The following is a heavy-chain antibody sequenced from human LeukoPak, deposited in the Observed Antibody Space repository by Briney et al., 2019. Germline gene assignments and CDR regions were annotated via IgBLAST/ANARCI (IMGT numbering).Heavy chain of an antibody. J-gene: IGHJ4*02. CDR2: ISGSGGRT. V-gene: IGHV3-23*01. CDR1: GFTFSSYA. CDR3: ARALPAAKYYFNY. Sequence: GGSLRLSCAASGFTFSSYAMSWVRQAPGKGLEWVSAISGSGGRTYYADSVKGRFTISRDNAKNSLYLQMNSLRAEDTAVYYCARALPAAKYYFNYWGQGTLVTVSS. D-gene: IGHD2-2*01.